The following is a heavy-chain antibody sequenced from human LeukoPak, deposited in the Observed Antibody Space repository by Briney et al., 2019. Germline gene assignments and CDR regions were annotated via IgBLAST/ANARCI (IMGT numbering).Heavy chain of an antibody. CDR3: AKSTDDSSGWYGGAFDI. CDR1: GFTFSSNA. V-gene: IGHV3-23*01. CDR2: ISGSGGRT. J-gene: IGHJ3*02. Sequence: PGGSLRHSPVAPGFTFSSNAMSGGCQAPGKGLEWVSAISGSGGRTYYADSVKGRFTISRDNSKNTLYLQMNSLRAEDTAVYYCAKSTDDSSGWYGGAFDIWGQGTMVTVSS. D-gene: IGHD6-19*01.